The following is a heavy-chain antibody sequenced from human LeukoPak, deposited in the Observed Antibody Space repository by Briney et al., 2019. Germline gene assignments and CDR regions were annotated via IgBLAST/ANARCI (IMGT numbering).Heavy chain of an antibody. CDR3: ARAHTERASLPPFDH. D-gene: IGHD1-26*01. Sequence: GSLRLSCEASEFTFRTYAMHWVRQAPGKGLEWVALIAYDGSSKYYADSVRGRFSISRDNSKNTLYLEMNSLRRDDTAVYFCARAHTERASLPPFDHWGQGSLVTVSS. CDR2: IAYDGSSK. V-gene: IGHV3-30*04. CDR1: EFTFRTYA. J-gene: IGHJ4*02.